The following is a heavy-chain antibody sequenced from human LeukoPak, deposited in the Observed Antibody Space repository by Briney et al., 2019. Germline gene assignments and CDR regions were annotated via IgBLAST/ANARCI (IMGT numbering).Heavy chain of an antibody. J-gene: IGHJ4*02. V-gene: IGHV3-21*01. CDR2: ISSSSDYI. Sequence: GGSLSLSCEASGFPLSRYSMNWVRQAPGKGLEWVSSISSSSDYIYYADSVKGRFTISRDNAKNSLSLQMNSLRAEDTAVYYCVRDYGDFDYWGQGTLVTVSS. CDR3: VRDYGDFDY. D-gene: IGHD4-17*01. CDR1: GFPLSRYS.